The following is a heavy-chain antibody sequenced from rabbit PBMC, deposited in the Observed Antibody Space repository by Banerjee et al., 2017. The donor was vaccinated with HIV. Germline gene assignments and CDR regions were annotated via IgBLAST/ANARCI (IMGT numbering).Heavy chain of an antibody. CDR2: IDAGSSGST. J-gene: IGHJ4*01. D-gene: IGHD2-1*01. Sequence: QEQLEESGGDLVKPEGSLTLTCTASGFTLSSYWICWVRQAPGKGLGWIASIDAGSSGSTYYANWAKGRFTISKTSSTTVSLQMTSLTAADTATYFCARNGDNIWYFTLWGQGTLVTVS. V-gene: IGHV1S45*01. CDR3: ARNGDNIWYFTL. CDR1: GFTLSSYW.